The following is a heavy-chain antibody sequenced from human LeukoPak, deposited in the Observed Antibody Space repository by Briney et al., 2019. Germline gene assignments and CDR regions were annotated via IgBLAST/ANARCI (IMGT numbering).Heavy chain of an antibody. CDR3: ARPRRDGYNWMAFDI. D-gene: IGHD5-24*01. V-gene: IGHV4-61*02. J-gene: IGHJ3*02. CDR1: GGSISSGFYY. Sequence: SETLSLTCTVSGGSISSGFYYWSWIRQPAGKGLEWIGRIYHSGRTFYNPSLKSRVTISVDTSKNQFSLKLSSVTAADTAVYYCARPRRDGYNWMAFDIWGQGTMVTVSS. CDR2: IYHSGRT.